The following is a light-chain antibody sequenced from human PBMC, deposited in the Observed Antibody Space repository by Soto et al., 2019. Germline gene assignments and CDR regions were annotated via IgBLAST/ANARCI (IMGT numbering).Light chain of an antibody. CDR1: SSNIGAGYD. CDR2: GNS. Sequence: QAVVTQPPSVSGAPGQRVTISCTGSSSNIGAGYDVHWYQQLPGTAPKLLIYGNSNRPSGVPDRFSGSKSGTSASLAITGLQAEDEADYYCQSYDSSSEGVFGGGTKLTVL. J-gene: IGLJ2*01. CDR3: QSYDSSSEGV. V-gene: IGLV1-40*01.